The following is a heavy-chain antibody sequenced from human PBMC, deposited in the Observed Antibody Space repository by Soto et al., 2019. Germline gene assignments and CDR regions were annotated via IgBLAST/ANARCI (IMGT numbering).Heavy chain of an antibody. CDR1: SYCLTELY. CDR2: FDPEDGET. V-gene: IGHV1-24*01. Sequence: VWCEFRSYCLTELYMHWVRQAPGKGLEWMGGFDPEDGETIYAQKFQGRVTMTEDTSTDTAYMELSSLRSEDTAVYYCATADGSYYYYYGMDVWGQGTTVTVSS. CDR3: ATADGSYYYYYGMDV. J-gene: IGHJ6*02. D-gene: IGHD1-26*01.